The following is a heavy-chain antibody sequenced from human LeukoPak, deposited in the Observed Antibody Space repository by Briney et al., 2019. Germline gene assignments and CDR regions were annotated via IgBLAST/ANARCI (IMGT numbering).Heavy chain of an antibody. V-gene: IGHV3-15*01. CDR2: IKSKTDGGTT. D-gene: IGHD5-18*01. Sequence: GGSLRLSCAASGFTFSNAWMSWVRQAPGKGLEWVGRIKSKTDGGTTDYAAPVKGRFTISRDDSKNTLYLQMNRLKIEDTAVYYCTTGPGYSYGSVAFDIWGQGTMVTVSS. CDR1: GFTFSNAW. CDR3: TTGPGYSYGSVAFDI. J-gene: IGHJ3*02.